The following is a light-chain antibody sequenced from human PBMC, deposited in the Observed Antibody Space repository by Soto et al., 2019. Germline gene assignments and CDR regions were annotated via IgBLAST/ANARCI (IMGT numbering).Light chain of an antibody. CDR1: QSIRNY. V-gene: IGKV1-39*01. CDR2: TPS. J-gene: IGKJ4*01. CDR3: QQSYSTPLT. Sequence: DTQMTQSPSSLSASVGDRVTITCRASQSIRNYLNWYQQKPGKAPKLLIYTPSTLQSGVPSRFSGRGSGTDFTLTISSLQPEDFATYYCQQSYSTPLTFGGGTKVEIK.